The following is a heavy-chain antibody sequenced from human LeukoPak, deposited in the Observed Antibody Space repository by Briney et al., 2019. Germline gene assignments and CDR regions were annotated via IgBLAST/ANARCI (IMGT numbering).Heavy chain of an antibody. J-gene: IGHJ4*02. CDR1: GGSFSGYY. CDR2: INHSGST. Sequence: PSETLSLTCAVYGGSFSGYYWSWIRQPPGKGLEWIGEINHSGSTNYNPSLESRVTISVDKSKNQFSLKVSSVTAADTAVYYCARDVSSYIDYWGRGTLVTVSS. CDR3: ARDVSSYIDY. D-gene: IGHD3-10*01. V-gene: IGHV4-34*01.